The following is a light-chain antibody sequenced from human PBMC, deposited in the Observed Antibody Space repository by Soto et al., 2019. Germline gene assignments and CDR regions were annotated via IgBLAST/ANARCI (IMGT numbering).Light chain of an antibody. CDR1: QSVLSNSDNKNY. V-gene: IGKV4-1*01. CDR3: QQYHSDPIT. CDR2: WAS. Sequence: DFVMTQSPDSLAVSLGERATINCKSSQSVLSNSDNKNYLAWFQQKPGQSPKLLIYWASTRESGVPDRFSGSGSATDFTLTISSLQAEDVAVYYCQQYHSDPITFGQGTRLEI. J-gene: IGKJ5*01.